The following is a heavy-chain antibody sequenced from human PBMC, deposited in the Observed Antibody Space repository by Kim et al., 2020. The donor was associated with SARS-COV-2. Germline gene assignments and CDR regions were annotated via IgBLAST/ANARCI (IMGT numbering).Heavy chain of an antibody. Sequence: ASVKVSCKASGYTFTSYAMHWVRQAPGQRLEWMGWINAGNGNTKYSQKFQGRVTITRDTSASTAYMELSSLRSEDTAVYYCARPSGGKDGDYYDYWGQGTLVTVSS. J-gene: IGHJ4*02. V-gene: IGHV1-3*01. CDR2: INAGNGNT. D-gene: IGHD4-17*01. CDR1: GYTFTSYA. CDR3: ARPSGGKDGDYYDY.